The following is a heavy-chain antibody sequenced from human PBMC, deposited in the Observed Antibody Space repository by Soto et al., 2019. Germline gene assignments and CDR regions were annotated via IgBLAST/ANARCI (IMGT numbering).Heavy chain of an antibody. J-gene: IGHJ6*02. CDR3: AGERSELPGARDAMDV. CDR2: ISTSGGYK. D-gene: IGHD1-7*01. V-gene: IGHV3-21*02. CDR1: GFNFNTYS. Sequence: EVRLVESGGGLVKPGGSLRVSCAASGFNFNTYSMNWVRQAPGKGLEWVSFISTSGGYKYYADSVRGRFTISRDNAKKSVYLEMNSLTADDTAVYYCAGERSELPGARDAMDVWGQGTTVTVSS.